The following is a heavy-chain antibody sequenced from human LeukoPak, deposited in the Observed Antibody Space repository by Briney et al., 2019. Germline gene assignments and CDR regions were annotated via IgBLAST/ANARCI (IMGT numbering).Heavy chain of an antibody. CDR2: IYHSGST. D-gene: IGHD4-11*01. CDR1: GGSISSGGYS. CDR3: ARSTVTRSLAGWFDP. V-gene: IGHV4-30-2*01. J-gene: IGHJ5*02. Sequence: SQTLSLTCAVSGGSISSGGYSWSWIRQPPGKGLEWIGYIYHSGSTYYNPSLKSRVTISVDRSKNRFSLKLSSVTAADTAVYYCARSTVTRSLAGWFDPWGQGTLVTVSS.